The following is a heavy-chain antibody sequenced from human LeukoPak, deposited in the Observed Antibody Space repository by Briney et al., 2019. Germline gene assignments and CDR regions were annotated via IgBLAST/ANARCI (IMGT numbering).Heavy chain of an antibody. CDR3: ARADSGGDSSGYNWFDP. CDR2: NSAYNGNT. Sequence: ASVKVSCKASGYTFTSYGISWVRQAPGQGLEWMGWNSAYNGNTNYAQKLQGRVTMTTDTSTSTAYMELRSLRSDDTAVYYCARADSGGDSSGYNWFDPWGQGTLVTVSS. V-gene: IGHV1-18*01. CDR1: GYTFTSYG. D-gene: IGHD3-22*01. J-gene: IGHJ5*02.